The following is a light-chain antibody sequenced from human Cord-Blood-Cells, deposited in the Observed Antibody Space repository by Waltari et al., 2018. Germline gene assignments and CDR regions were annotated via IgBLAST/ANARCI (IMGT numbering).Light chain of an antibody. J-gene: IGLJ1*01. CDR2: EVS. V-gene: IGLV2-14*01. Sequence: QSALTQPASVSGSPGQSIPISCTGTRSDVGGYNYVSWYQQHPGKAPKLMIYEVSNRPSGVSNRFSGSKSGNTASLTISGLQAEDEADYYCSSYTSSSSYVVGTGTKVTVL. CDR1: RSDVGGYNY. CDR3: SSYTSSSSYV.